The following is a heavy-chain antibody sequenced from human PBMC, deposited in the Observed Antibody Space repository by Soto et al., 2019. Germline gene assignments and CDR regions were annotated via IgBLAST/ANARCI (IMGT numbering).Heavy chain of an antibody. Sequence: GESLKISCTASGFTFRTYAMTWFRQAPGKGLEWVSAISGSAGTFYATSVKDRFTISRDNSRSTVYLQMHSIRAEDSAIYYCAKEKDYDFNWGSDRFTSHYWGRGTLVTV. CDR1: GFTFRTYA. V-gene: IGHV3-23*01. D-gene: IGHD3-16*02. CDR3: AKEKDYDFNWGSDRFTSHY. J-gene: IGHJ4*02. CDR2: ISGSAGT.